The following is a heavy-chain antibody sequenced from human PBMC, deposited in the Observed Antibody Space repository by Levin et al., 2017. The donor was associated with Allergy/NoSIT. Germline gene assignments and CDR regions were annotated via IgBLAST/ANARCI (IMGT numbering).Heavy chain of an antibody. D-gene: IGHD3-10*01. Sequence: SSETLSLTCTVSAASVKSTSHYWVWIRQPPGKGLEWIGSVDYKGTTYYGPSVKSRVTMSIDPSKNQFSMNLKSLSAADTAVYFCARMTDDTYSSGWFDPWGQGTRVTVAS. V-gene: IGHV4-39*01. CDR3: ARMTDDTYSSGWFDP. CDR2: VDYKGTT. J-gene: IGHJ5*02. CDR1: AASVKSTSHY.